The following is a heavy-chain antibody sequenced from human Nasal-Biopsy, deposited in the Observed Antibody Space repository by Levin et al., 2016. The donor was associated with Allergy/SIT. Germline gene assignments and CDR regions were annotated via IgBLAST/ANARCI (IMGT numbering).Heavy chain of an antibody. V-gene: IGHV3-33*01. J-gene: IGHJ3*02. Sequence: GESLKISCAASGFSFSNYGMHWVRQAPGRGLEWVAIIWYDGSNKYYADSVKGRFTISRGNSRNTLFLQMNSLRVDDTAVYYCARPAGSARYDILAGYGPDRTPFDKWGQGTMVTVSS. CDR1: GFSFSNYG. CDR2: IWYDGSNK. CDR3: ARPAGSARYDILAGYGPDRTPFDK. D-gene: IGHD3-9*01.